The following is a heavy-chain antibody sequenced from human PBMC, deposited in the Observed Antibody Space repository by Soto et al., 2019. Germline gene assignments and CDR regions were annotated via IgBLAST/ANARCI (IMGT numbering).Heavy chain of an antibody. J-gene: IGHJ5*02. V-gene: IGHV4-34*01. D-gene: IGHD3-22*01. Sequence: SETLSLTCAVYGGSFSGYYWTWIRQPPGTGLEWIGEINHSGSTIYNPSLKSRVTISVDTSKNQFSLKLSSVTAADTAVYYCARQASGYYYGWFDPWGQGTLVTVSS. CDR3: ARQASGYYYGWFDP. CDR1: GGSFSGYY. CDR2: INHSGST.